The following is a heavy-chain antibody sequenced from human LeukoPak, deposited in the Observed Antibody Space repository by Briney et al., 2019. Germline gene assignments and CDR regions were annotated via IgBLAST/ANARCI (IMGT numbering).Heavy chain of an antibody. J-gene: IGHJ6*02. CDR1: GFTFTDYY. CDR3: ARADTSLVNFYSFGMDV. V-gene: IGHV1-2*07. D-gene: IGHD5-18*01. Sequence: ASVKVSCKASGFTFTDYYIHWVRQAPGQGLEWMGWINPNSGDTNYAHKFQGRVTMTRDTSINTAYMELSRLRSGDTAVYYCARADTSLVNFYSFGMDVWGQGTTVTVSS. CDR2: INPNSGDT.